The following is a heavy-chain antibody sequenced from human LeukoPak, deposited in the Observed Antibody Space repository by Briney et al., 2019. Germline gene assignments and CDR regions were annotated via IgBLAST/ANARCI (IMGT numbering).Heavy chain of an antibody. CDR1: GYTFTIYY. V-gene: IGHV1-46*01. CDR3: ARDLRSDSNWFDP. CDR2: INPSGGST. Sequence: ASVKISCKXSGYTFTIYYIHWVRQAPGQGLEWMGMINPSGGSTSYAQKFQGRVTVTRDTSTSTVYMELSSLTSEDTAVYYCARDLRSDSNWFDPWGQGTLVTVSS. D-gene: IGHD1-26*01. J-gene: IGHJ5*02.